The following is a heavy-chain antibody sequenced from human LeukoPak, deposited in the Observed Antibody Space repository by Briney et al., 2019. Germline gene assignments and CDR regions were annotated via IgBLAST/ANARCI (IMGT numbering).Heavy chain of an antibody. Sequence: SETLSLTCAVYGGSFSGYYWSWIRQPPGKGLEWIGEINHSGSTNYNPSLESRVTISVDTSKNQFSLKLSSVTAADTAVYYCARAPGYSSGWYGARGTSRYFDYWGQGTLVTVSS. CDR3: ARAPGYSSGWYGARGTSRYFDY. CDR2: INHSGST. J-gene: IGHJ4*02. CDR1: GGSFSGYY. D-gene: IGHD6-19*01. V-gene: IGHV4-34*01.